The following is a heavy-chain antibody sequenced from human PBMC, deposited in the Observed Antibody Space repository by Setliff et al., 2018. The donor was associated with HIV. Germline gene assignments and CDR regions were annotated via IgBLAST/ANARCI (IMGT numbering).Heavy chain of an antibody. CDR3: ARGNNDLESFDY. CDR2: IYASGKT. CDR1: GDSLNTYY. D-gene: IGHD3-3*01. Sequence: NPSETLSLTCNVSGDSLNTYYWSWIRQSAGKGLEWIGRIYASGKTKFNPSLKSRVSMSVDSSKNQFSLKLTSVTAADTAVYYCARGNNDLESFDYWGQGALVTVSS. V-gene: IGHV4-4*07. J-gene: IGHJ4*02.